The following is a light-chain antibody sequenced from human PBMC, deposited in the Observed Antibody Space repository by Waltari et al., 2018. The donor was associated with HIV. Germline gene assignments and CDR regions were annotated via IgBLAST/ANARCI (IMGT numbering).Light chain of an antibody. J-gene: IGKJ3*01. CDR3: QQVNMPIT. CDR1: QGISTY. V-gene: IGKV1-9*01. CDR2: AAS. Sequence: DIQLTQSPSFLSASVGDRVTVTCRAGQGISTYLAWYQQKPGKAPKLLIYAASTLQTGVPSRFSGSGSGTEFTLTISSLQPEDVATYYCQQVNMPITFGPGTKVDIK.